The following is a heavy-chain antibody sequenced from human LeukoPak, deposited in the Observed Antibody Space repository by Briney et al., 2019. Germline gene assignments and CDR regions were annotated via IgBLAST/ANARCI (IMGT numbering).Heavy chain of an antibody. V-gene: IGHV1-46*01. Sequence: ASVKVSCKASGYTFTSYGISWVRQAPGQGLEWMGIINPSGGSTSYAQKFQGRVTMTRDTSTSTVYMELSSLRSEDTAVYYCARNLKEVADPFDYWGQGTLVTVSS. D-gene: IGHD6-19*01. CDR2: INPSGGST. CDR1: GYTFTSYG. CDR3: ARNLKEVADPFDY. J-gene: IGHJ4*02.